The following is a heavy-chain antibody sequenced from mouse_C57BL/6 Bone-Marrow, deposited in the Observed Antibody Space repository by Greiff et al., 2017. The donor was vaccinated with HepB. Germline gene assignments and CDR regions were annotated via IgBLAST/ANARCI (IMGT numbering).Heavy chain of an antibody. CDR2: ICPGSGST. CDR3: ARTIYYGNFYWYFDV. V-gene: IGHV1-55*01. CDR1: GYTFTSYW. D-gene: IGHD2-1*01. Sequence: QVQLQQPGAELVKPGASVKMSCKASGYTFTSYWITWVKQRPGQGLEWIGDICPGSGSTNYNEKFKSKATLTVDKSSSTSYMQLHSLTSEDSAVYYCARTIYYGNFYWYFDVGGTGPTVTVSS. J-gene: IGHJ1*03.